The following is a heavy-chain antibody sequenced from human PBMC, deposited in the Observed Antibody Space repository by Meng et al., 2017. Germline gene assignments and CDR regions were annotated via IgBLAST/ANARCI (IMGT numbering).Heavy chain of an antibody. CDR3: ARRGIAARPFYY. CDR1: GGSFSGYY. V-gene: IGHV4-34*01. Sequence: QGQLQQWGAGLLKPSETLSLTCAVYGGSFSGYYWSWIRQPPGKGLEWIGEINHSGSTNYNPSLKSRVTISVDTSKNQFPLKLSSVTAADTAVYYCARRGIAARPFYYWGQGTLVTVSS. CDR2: INHSGST. J-gene: IGHJ4*02. D-gene: IGHD6-6*01.